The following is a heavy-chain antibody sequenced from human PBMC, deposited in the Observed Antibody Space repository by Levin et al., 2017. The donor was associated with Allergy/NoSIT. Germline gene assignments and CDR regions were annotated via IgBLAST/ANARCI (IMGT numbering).Heavy chain of an antibody. CDR3: ARTPRAVTTVIYYYYMDV. CDR1: GGSISSSAYY. Sequence: SPTLSLPCTVSGGSISSSAYYWGWIRQPPGKGLEWIGSVFYSASTYYNPSLRGRVTISVDTSKSQFSLKLTSVTAADAAVYYCARTPRAVTTVIYYYYMDVWGKGTTVTVSS. CDR2: VFYSAST. V-gene: IGHV4-39*01. J-gene: IGHJ6*03. D-gene: IGHD4-11*01.